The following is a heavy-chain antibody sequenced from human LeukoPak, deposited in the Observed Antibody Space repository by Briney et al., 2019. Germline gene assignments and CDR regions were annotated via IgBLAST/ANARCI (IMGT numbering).Heavy chain of an antibody. J-gene: IGHJ4*02. CDR2: ISGSGGST. CDR1: GFTFSGYA. Sequence: TGGSLRLSCAASGFTFSGYAMSWVRQAPGKGLEWVSAISGSGGSTYYADSVKGRFTISRDNSKNTLYLQMNSLRAEDTAVYYCAKDSSGLNHFDYWGQGTLVTVSS. V-gene: IGHV3-23*01. CDR3: AKDSSGLNHFDY. D-gene: IGHD6-19*01.